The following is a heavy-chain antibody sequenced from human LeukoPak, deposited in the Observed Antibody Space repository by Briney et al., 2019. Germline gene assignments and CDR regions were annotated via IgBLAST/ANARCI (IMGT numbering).Heavy chain of an antibody. V-gene: IGHV4-59*12. Sequence: PSETLSLTCTVSGGSISSYYWSWIRQPPGKGLEWIGYIYYSGSTYYNPSLKSRVTISVDTSKNQFSLKLSSVTAADTAVYYCARDPPSSGSYHWGQGTLVTVSS. CDR3: ARDPPSSGSYH. CDR1: GGSISSYY. D-gene: IGHD3-22*01. CDR2: IYYSGST. J-gene: IGHJ4*02.